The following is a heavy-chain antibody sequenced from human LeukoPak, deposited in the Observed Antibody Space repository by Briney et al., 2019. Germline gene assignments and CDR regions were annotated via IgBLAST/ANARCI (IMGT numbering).Heavy chain of an antibody. Sequence: GASVKVSCKASGYTFTSYDINWVRQATGQGLEWMGWMNPNSGNTGYARKFQGRVTMTRNTSISTAYMELSSLRSEDTAVYYCARKTTIPYYYYYGMDVWGQGTTVTVSS. CDR3: ARKTTIPYYYYYGMDV. D-gene: IGHD5-12*01. V-gene: IGHV1-8*01. CDR1: GYTFTSYD. J-gene: IGHJ6*02. CDR2: MNPNSGNT.